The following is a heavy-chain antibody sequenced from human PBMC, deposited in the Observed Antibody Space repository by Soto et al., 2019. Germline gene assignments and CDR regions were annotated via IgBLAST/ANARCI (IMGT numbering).Heavy chain of an antibody. CDR2: IIPLFGKV. Sequence: QVQLVQSGAEVKKPGSSVKVSCKASGGTFNNYGITWVRQAPGQGLEWMGGIIPLFGKVHYAQKFRGRVTVTADESTGTGYMALTSLRGEDTAVYYCASYVVRAAAMAWLDPWGQGTLVTVSS. J-gene: IGHJ5*02. D-gene: IGHD2-15*01. CDR3: ASYVVRAAAMAWLDP. V-gene: IGHV1-69*01. CDR1: GGTFNNYG.